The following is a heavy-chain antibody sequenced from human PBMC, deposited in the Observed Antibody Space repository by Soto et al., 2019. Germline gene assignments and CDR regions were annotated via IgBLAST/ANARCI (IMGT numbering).Heavy chain of an antibody. D-gene: IGHD3-16*01. CDR3: ARDLEDGSNLGWFDP. Sequence: SETLSLTCTVSGDSISSYYWSWIRQPPGKGLEWIGYIYYSGNSNYNPSLKRRVTIAVDTSKNQFSLKLRSVTAADTAMYYCARDLEDGSNLGWFDPWGQGTLVTVS. V-gene: IGHV4-59*01. J-gene: IGHJ5*02. CDR1: GDSISSYY. CDR2: IYYSGNS.